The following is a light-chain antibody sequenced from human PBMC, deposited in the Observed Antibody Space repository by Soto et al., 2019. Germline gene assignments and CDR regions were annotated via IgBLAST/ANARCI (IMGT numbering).Light chain of an antibody. Sequence: EILMTQFPATLSVSPGERATLSWRASQSVSRNLAWYQQKPGQAPRLLIYGASTRATGIPARLSGTGYETDFTITISGLKYEDSEVYLCQQYNNWTFSFGQGTRLEIK. CDR3: QQYNNWTFS. V-gene: IGKV3-15*01. J-gene: IGKJ5*01. CDR2: GAS. CDR1: QSVSRN.